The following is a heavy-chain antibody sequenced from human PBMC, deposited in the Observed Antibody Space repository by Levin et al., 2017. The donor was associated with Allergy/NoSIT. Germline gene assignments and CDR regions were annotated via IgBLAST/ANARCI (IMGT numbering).Heavy chain of an antibody. J-gene: IGHJ4*02. Sequence: GGSLRLSCAVSGFTVSSYYTTWVRQAPGKGLEWVSSIYSSGSTYYADSVKGRFTISRDHFKNMLYLQMNSLRAEDTAVYYCARDLDSYGYGSFDYWGQGTLVTVTS. CDR2: IYSSGST. CDR1: GFTVSSYY. D-gene: IGHD5-18*01. V-gene: IGHV3-66*01. CDR3: ARDLDSYGYGSFDY.